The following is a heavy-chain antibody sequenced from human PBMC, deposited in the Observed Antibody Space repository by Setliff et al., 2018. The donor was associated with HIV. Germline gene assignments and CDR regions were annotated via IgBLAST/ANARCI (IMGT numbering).Heavy chain of an antibody. J-gene: IGHJ4*02. CDR2: VYFLGNT. CDR3: ARGRYFSYGTSGYYLDY. D-gene: IGHD3-22*01. CDR1: GASILSSGGHF. V-gene: IGHV4-39*02. Sequence: ETLSLTCTVSGASILSSGGHFWGWIRQPPGRGLEWLATVYFLGNTYLNPSLKGRVAVSVDTSKNHFSLRVTSVTAADTAVYYCARGRYFSYGTSGYYLDYWGQGAPVTVSS.